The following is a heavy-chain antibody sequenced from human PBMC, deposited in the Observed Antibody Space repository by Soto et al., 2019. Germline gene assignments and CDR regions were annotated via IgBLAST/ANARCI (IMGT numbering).Heavy chain of an antibody. CDR2: IIPIFGTA. J-gene: IGHJ6*02. D-gene: IGHD2-8*01. V-gene: IGHV1-69*13. CDR1: GGTFSSYA. Sequence: SVKVSCKASGGTFSSYAISWVRQAPGQGLEWMGGIIPIFGTANYAQKFQGRVTITADESTSTAYMELSSLRSEDTAVYYCARAGVGGDYNYGMDVWGQGTTVTVSS. CDR3: ARAGVGGDYNYGMDV.